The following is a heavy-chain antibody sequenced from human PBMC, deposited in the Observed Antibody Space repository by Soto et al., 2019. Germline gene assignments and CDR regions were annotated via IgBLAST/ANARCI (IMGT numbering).Heavy chain of an antibody. CDR1: GDSISSSTYY. Sequence: PSETLSLTCTVSGDSISSSTYYWGWIRQPPGKGLEWIGSIYYSGSTYYNPSLKSRVTISVDTSNNQFSLKLSSVTAADTSVYYFARLTVGGSYYSYYYYYGMDVWGQGTTVTVSS. CDR3: ARLTVGGSYYSYYYYYGMDV. V-gene: IGHV4-39*01. D-gene: IGHD2-15*01. CDR2: IYYSGST. J-gene: IGHJ6*02.